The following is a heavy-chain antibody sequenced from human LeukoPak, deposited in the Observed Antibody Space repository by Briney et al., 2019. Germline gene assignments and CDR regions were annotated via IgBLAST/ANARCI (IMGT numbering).Heavy chain of an antibody. J-gene: IGHJ4*01. D-gene: IGHD2-21*02. Sequence: GGSLRLSCAASGFTLSRFGMHWVRQAPGKGLEWEAVIWFDGSSTYYADSVKGRFTISRDNSKNMLYLQMNSLRVEDTGVHFCARDSAPYCGGDCYFDYWGHGTLVTVSS. V-gene: IGHV3-33*01. CDR3: ARDSAPYCGGDCYFDY. CDR2: IWFDGSST. CDR1: GFTLSRFG.